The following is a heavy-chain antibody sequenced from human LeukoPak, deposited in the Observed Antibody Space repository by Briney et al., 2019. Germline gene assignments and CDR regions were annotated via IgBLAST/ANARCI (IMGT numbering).Heavy chain of an antibody. Sequence: SETLSLTRTVSGGSISSSSYYWGWIRQPPGKGLEWIGSIYYSGSTYYNPSLKSRVTISVDTSKNQFSLKLSSVTAADTAVYYCARLYSGGWYVWGQGTLVTVSS. CDR1: GGSISSSSYY. J-gene: IGHJ4*02. CDR3: ARLYSGGWYV. V-gene: IGHV4-39*01. CDR2: IYYSGST. D-gene: IGHD6-19*01.